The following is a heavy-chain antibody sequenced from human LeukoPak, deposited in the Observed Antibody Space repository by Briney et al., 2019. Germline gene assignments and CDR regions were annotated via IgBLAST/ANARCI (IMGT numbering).Heavy chain of an antibody. D-gene: IGHD1-1*01. J-gene: IGHJ3*02. CDR1: GGTFSSYA. V-gene: IGHV1-69*05. CDR2: IIPIFGTA. Sequence: SVKVSCKASGGTFSSYAISWVRQAPGQGLEWMGGIIPIFGTANYAQKFQGRVTITTDESTSTAYMELSSLRSEDTAVYYCARDPAVGTGTSDAFDIWGQGTMVTVSS. CDR3: ARDPAVGTGTSDAFDI.